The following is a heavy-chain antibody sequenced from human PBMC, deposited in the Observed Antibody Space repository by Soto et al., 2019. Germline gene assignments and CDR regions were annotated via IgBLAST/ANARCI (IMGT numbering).Heavy chain of an antibody. CDR2: LWFDASNK. CDR3: VRGRHPSYDFDS. D-gene: IGHD6-6*01. Sequence: QVQLVESGGGVVQPGRSLRLSCAASGFIFSNYGMHWVRQAPGKGLEWVAILWFDASNKYYADSVKGRFTISRDNSKNTLYLQMNSLRVEDTAVYYCVRGRHPSYDFDSWGQGTLVTVSS. V-gene: IGHV3-33*01. J-gene: IGHJ4*02. CDR1: GFIFSNYG.